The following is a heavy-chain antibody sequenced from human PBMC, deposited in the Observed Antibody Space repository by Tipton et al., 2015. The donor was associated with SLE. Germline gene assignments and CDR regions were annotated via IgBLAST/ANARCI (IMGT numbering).Heavy chain of an antibody. CDR2: IYTSGST. CDR3: ARDSSGSYYDAFDI. CDR1: GGSISSHY. Sequence: GLVKPSETLSLTCTVSGGSISSHYWSWIRQPPGKGLEWIGYIYTSGSTKYNPSLKSRVTISVDTPKNQFSLKLSSVTAADTAVYYCARDSSGSYYDAFDIWGQGTMVTVSS. V-gene: IGHV4-4*09. D-gene: IGHD1-26*01. J-gene: IGHJ3*02.